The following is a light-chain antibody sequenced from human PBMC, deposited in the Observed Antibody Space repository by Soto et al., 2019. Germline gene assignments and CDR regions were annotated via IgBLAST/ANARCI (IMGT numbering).Light chain of an antibody. CDR2: VNSDGSH. CDR3: QTWGAGNWV. CDR1: SGHSSYA. J-gene: IGLJ3*02. Sequence: QSVLTQSPSASASLGASVKLTCTLSSGHSSYAIAWHHQQPEKGPRYLMKVNSDGSHSKGDGIPDRFSGSSSGAERYLTISSLQSEDEADYYCQTWGAGNWVFGGGTKLTVL. V-gene: IGLV4-69*01.